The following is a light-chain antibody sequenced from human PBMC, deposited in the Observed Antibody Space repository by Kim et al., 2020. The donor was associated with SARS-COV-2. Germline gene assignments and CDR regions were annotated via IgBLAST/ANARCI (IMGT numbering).Light chain of an antibody. J-gene: IGLJ2*01. Sequence: QSALTQPRSVSGSPGQSVTISCTGTSSDVGGYNYVSWYQQHPGKAPKLMIYDVSKRPSGVPDRFSGSKSGNMASLTISGLQAEDEADYYCCSYAGSYTLGVFGGGTQLTVL. CDR3: CSYAGSYTLGV. V-gene: IGLV2-11*01. CDR1: SSDVGGYNY. CDR2: DVS.